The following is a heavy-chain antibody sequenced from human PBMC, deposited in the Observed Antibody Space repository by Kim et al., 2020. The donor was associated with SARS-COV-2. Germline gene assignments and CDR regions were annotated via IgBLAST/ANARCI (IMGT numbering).Heavy chain of an antibody. CDR3: ARLISGYYYYGMDV. J-gene: IGHJ6*02. Sequence: ADTLKDLFTISRANAKNSLYLQMNSLRAEDTAVYYCARLISGYYYYGMDVWGQGTTVTVSS. D-gene: IGHD3-10*01. V-gene: IGHV3-11*04.